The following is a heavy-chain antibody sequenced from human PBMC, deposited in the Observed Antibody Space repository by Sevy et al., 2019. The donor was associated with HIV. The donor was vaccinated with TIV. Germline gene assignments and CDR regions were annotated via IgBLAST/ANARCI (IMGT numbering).Heavy chain of an antibody. CDR2: ISGSGVST. V-gene: IGHV3-23*01. Sequence: GGSLRLSCAASRFTLRSYAMSWVRQAPGKGLEWVSAISGSGVSTYYADSVKGRFTISRDNSKNTLYLQMNSLRAEDTAVYYCAKAVRYDSSGYFDYWGQGILVTVSS. J-gene: IGHJ4*02. D-gene: IGHD3-22*01. CDR3: AKAVRYDSSGYFDY. CDR1: RFTLRSYA.